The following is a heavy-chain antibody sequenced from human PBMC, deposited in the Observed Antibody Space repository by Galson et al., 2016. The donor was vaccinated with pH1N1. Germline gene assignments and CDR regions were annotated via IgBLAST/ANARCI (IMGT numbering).Heavy chain of an antibody. CDR3: ARMGGGGEMGFYFDD. V-gene: IGHV4-38-2*01. J-gene: IGHJ4*02. D-gene: IGHD5-24*01. CDR2: IYHSGST. CDR1: GYSISSGYY. Sequence: LTCAVSGYSISSGYYWGWIRQPPGKGLEWIGSIYHSGSTYYNPSLKSRVTISVDTSKNHFSLKLSSVTAADTAGYYCARMGGGGEMGFYFDDWCQGTLFTVSS.